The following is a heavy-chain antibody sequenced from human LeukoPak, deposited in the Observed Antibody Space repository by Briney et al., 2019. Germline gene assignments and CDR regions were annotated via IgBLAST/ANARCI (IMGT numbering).Heavy chain of an antibody. Sequence: SETLSLTCTVSGGSISPYYWSWIRQTPGKGLEWIGYILYSGTTTNYNPSLKSRVTISVDTSKNQFSLKLSSVTAADTAVYYCARGGRCSSTSCYSYWGQGSLVTVSS. CDR3: ARGGRCSSTSCYSY. J-gene: IGHJ4*02. CDR1: GGSISPYY. CDR2: ILYSGTT. D-gene: IGHD2-2*01. V-gene: IGHV4-59*12.